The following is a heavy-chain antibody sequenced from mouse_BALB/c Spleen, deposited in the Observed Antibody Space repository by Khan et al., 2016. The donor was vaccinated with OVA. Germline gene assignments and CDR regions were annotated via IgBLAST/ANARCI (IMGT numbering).Heavy chain of an antibody. V-gene: IGHV1-18*01. D-gene: IGHD1-2*01. CDR1: GYSFTDYT. CDR2: INPYNGET. J-gene: IGHJ3*01. CDR3: ARSGYGGFAY. Sequence: EVKLMESGPELVKPGASMKISCKASGYSFTDYTMNWVKQRHGKNLEWIGLINPYNGETNYNQKFKGKATLTVDKSSSTAYMELLSLTSEDSAVYYGARSGYGGFAYWGQGTLVTVSA.